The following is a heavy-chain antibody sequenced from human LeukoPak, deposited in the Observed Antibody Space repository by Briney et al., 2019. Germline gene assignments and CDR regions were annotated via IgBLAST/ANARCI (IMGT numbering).Heavy chain of an antibody. CDR2: IIPIFGTA. D-gene: IGHD2-8*01. Sequence: SVKVSCKASGGTFSSYAISWVRQAPGQGLEWMGGIIPIFGTANYAQKFQGRVTITTDESTSTAYMELSSLRSEDTAVYYCARSSVGYCPNGVCPGGWFDPWGQGTLVTVSS. CDR1: GGTFSSYA. CDR3: ARSSVGYCPNGVCPGGWFDP. V-gene: IGHV1-69*05. J-gene: IGHJ5*02.